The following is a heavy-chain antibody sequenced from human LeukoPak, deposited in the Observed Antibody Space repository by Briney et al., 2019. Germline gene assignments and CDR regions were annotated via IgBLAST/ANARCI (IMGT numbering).Heavy chain of an antibody. V-gene: IGHV3-64*01. J-gene: IGHJ4*02. CDR1: GFTFSSYA. Sequence: PGGSLRLSCAASGFTFSSYAMHWVRQAPGKGLEYVSAISSNGGSTYYANSVKGRFTISRDNSKNTLYLQMGSLRAEDMAVYYCARGTLASGWFSHFDYWGQGTLVTVSS. CDR3: ARGTLASGWFSHFDY. CDR2: ISSNGGST. D-gene: IGHD6-19*01.